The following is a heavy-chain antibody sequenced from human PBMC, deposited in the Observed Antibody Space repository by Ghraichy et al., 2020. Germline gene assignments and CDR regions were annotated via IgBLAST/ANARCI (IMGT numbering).Heavy chain of an antibody. J-gene: IGHJ4*02. V-gene: IGHV3-7*01. D-gene: IGHD2/OR15-2a*01. CDR1: GFTFSSHW. CDR2: IKQDGSEK. CDR3: ARDYFLDY. Sequence: LSLTCAASGFTFSSHWMSWVRQAPGKGLEWVANIKQDGSEKYYVDSVKGRFTISRDNAKNSLYLQMNSLRAEDTAVYYCARDYFLDYWGQGTLVTVSS.